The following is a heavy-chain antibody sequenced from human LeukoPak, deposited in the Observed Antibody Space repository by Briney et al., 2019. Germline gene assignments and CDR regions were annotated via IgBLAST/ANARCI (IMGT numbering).Heavy chain of an antibody. V-gene: IGHV3-23*01. D-gene: IGHD4-17*01. CDR3: ARDPNGDYIGAFDM. Sequence: GGSLRLSCTASGFTFSAYAMMWVRQAPGKGPEWVSAICGGGGSAFYADSVKGRVTISRNNSKYTLFLQMNSLRAEDTAVYYCARDPNGDYIGAFDMWGPGTMVTVSS. J-gene: IGHJ3*02. CDR1: GFTFSAYA. CDR2: ICGGGGSA.